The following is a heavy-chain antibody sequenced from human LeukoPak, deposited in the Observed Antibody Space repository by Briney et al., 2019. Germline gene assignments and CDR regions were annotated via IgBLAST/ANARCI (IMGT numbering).Heavy chain of an antibody. CDR1: GGSFSGDF. V-gene: IGHV4-34*01. Sequence: SETLSLTCAVYGGSFSGDFWSWIRQSPGKGLEWIGEINHSGSTDYNPSLKSRVMMSVDTSKNQISLKLRSVTAADTAIYYCARVSSRRLPPTYYYDRRNYFDYWGQGTLVTVSS. CDR3: ARVSSRRLPPTYYYDRRNYFDY. D-gene: IGHD3-22*01. J-gene: IGHJ4*02. CDR2: INHSGST.